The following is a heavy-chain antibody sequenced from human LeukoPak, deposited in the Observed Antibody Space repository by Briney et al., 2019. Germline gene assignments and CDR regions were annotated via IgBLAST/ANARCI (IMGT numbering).Heavy chain of an antibody. Sequence: SETLSLTCTVSGGSISSSSYYWGWIRQPPGKGLEWIGSIYYSGSTYYNPSLKSRVTISVDTSKNQFSLKLSSVTAADTAVYYCARGPLRVATIDFDYWGQGTLVTVSS. CDR2: IYYSGST. D-gene: IGHD5-12*01. J-gene: IGHJ4*02. CDR1: GGSISSSSYY. CDR3: ARGPLRVATIDFDY. V-gene: IGHV4-39*07.